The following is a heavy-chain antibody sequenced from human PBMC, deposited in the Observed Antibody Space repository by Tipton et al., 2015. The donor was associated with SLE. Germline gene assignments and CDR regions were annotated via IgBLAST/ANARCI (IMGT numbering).Heavy chain of an antibody. CDR2: ISDSGGNT. CDR1: GFSFASYA. Sequence: SLRLSCAASGFSFASYAMSWVRQPPGKGLEWVSAISDSGGNTYYADSVKGRFTISRDNSKNTLYLQMNSLRAEDTAVYYCARDRVSGWFFFDYWGQGTLVTVSS. J-gene: IGHJ4*02. D-gene: IGHD6-19*01. CDR3: ARDRVSGWFFFDY. V-gene: IGHV3-23*01.